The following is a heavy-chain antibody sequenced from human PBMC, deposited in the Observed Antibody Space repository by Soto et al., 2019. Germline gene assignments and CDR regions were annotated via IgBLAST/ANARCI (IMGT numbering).Heavy chain of an antibody. CDR3: ARGPYYDLIWNYYYMDV. V-gene: IGHV4-59*08. D-gene: IGHD3-16*01. CDR2: IYYSGST. CDR1: GGSISGHY. Sequence: PSETLSLTCDVSGGSISGHYWSWVRQTQGKGLEWIGYIYYSGSTNYNPSLKSRVTISVDTSKNHFSLRLTSVTAADTAVYYCARGPYYDLIWNYYYMDVWGKGTTVTVSS. J-gene: IGHJ6*03.